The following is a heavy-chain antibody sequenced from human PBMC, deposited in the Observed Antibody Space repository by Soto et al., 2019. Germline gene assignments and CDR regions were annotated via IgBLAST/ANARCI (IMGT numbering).Heavy chain of an antibody. J-gene: IGHJ4*02. Sequence: ASVKVSCKASGYTFTSYYMHWVRQAPGQGLEWMGIINPSGGSTSYAQKFQGRVTMTRDTSTSTVYMELSSLRSEDTAVYYCARFLADRSLTPSVGPFDYWGQGTLVTVSS. D-gene: IGHD1-26*01. CDR3: ARFLADRSLTPSVGPFDY. CDR2: INPSGGST. V-gene: IGHV1-46*01. CDR1: GYTFTSYY.